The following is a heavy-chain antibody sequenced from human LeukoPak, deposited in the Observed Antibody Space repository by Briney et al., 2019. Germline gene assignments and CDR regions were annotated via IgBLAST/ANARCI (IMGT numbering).Heavy chain of an antibody. CDR1: GFTFSNHW. D-gene: IGHD2-15*01. J-gene: IGHJ3*02. Sequence: GGSLRLSCAASGFTFSNHWLHWVRQAPGKGLVWVSRINGDETSTIYADSVKGRFTISRDNAKSTVYLQMNSLRAEDTAVYYCARTGSGGDLDIWGQGTMVTVSS. CDR2: INGDETST. V-gene: IGHV3-74*01. CDR3: ARTGSGGDLDI.